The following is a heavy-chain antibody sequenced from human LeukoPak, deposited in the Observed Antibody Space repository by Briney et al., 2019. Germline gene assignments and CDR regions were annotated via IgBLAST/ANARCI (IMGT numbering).Heavy chain of an antibody. CDR2: FSYDGYT. D-gene: IGHD3-10*01. CDR3: ARGEPDNYYGSGSYSP. Sequence: SETLSLTCTVSGGSISPYRWNWVRQPPGKGLEWIGYFSYDGYTGYNPSLRSRVTISVDTSKNQFSLKLSSVTAADTAVYYCARGEPDNYYGSGSYSPWSQGTLVTVSS. CDR1: GGSISPYR. V-gene: IGHV4-59*12. J-gene: IGHJ5*02.